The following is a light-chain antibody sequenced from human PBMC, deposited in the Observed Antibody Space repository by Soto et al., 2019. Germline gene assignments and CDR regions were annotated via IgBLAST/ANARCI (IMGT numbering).Light chain of an antibody. Sequence: EIVLTQSPAALSFSPGEAATLSCRATRSVSSYLAWYQQKPGQAPRLLIYGESTRATGIPDRLSGSGSGTDLTLTISSLQPEDFATYFCQKLNSYPITFGQGTRLEIK. V-gene: IGKV3-11*01. J-gene: IGKJ5*01. CDR2: GES. CDR1: RSVSSY. CDR3: QKLNSYPIT.